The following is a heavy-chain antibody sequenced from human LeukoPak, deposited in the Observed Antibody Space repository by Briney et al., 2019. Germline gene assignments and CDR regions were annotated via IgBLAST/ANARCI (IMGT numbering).Heavy chain of an antibody. J-gene: IGHJ4*02. V-gene: IGHV1-46*01. CDR2: INASGGSV. Sequence: GASVKLSCKAFGYTFTNYFIHWVRQAPGQGLEWMGIINASGGSVSYGETFRGRVTMTRDTSTSKVSMELSSLRSDDTAVYYCAREPGIVGAIPFDYWGQGTLVTVSS. D-gene: IGHD1-26*01. CDR3: AREPGIVGAIPFDY. CDR1: GYTFTNYF.